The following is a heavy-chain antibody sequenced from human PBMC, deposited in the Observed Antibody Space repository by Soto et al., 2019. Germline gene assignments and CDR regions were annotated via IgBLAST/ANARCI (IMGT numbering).Heavy chain of an antibody. D-gene: IGHD2-2*02. CDR3: ARARIVHRSDCSSTSCYSYYYSYGMDV. J-gene: IGHJ6*02. V-gene: IGHV1-8*01. CDR2: MNPNSGNT. CDR1: GYTFTSYD. Sequence: QVQLVQSGAEVKKPGASVKVSCKASGYTFTSYDINWVRQATGQGLEWMGWMNPNSGNTGYAQKFQGRVTMTRNTSIRTAYMERRSLRSEDTAVDYCARARIVHRSDCSSTSCYSYYYSYGMDVWGQGTTVTVSS.